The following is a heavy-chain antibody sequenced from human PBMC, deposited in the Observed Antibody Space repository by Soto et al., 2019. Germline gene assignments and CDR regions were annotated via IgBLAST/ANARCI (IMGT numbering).Heavy chain of an antibody. D-gene: IGHD1-26*01. Sequence: GGSLRLSCAASGFTVSSNYMSWVRQAPGKGLEWVSVIYSGGSTYYADSVKGRFTISRDNSKNTLYLQMNSLRAEDTAVYYCAREPWDLGYWFDPWGQGTLVTVS. CDR3: AREPWDLGYWFDP. CDR2: IYSGGST. J-gene: IGHJ5*02. CDR1: GFTVSSNY. V-gene: IGHV3-66*01.